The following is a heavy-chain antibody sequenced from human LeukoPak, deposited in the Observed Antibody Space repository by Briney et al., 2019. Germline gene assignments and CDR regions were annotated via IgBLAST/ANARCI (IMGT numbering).Heavy chain of an antibody. V-gene: IGHV5-51*01. D-gene: IGHD5-24*01. J-gene: IGHJ3*02. CDR3: ARPKSRDGFDAFDI. Sequence: GESLQFSCQGSGSSFTSYWIGWVRPLPGKGLAWMGIIYPGDSDTRYSPSFQGQVTISADKSISTAYLQWSSLKASDTAMYYCARPKSRDGFDAFDIWGQGAMVSVCS. CDR2: IYPGDSDT. CDR1: GSSFTSYW.